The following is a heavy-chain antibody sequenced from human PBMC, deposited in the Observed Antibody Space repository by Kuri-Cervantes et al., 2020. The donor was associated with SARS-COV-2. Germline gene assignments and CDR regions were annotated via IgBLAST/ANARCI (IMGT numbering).Heavy chain of an antibody. CDR3: ARTKSTASTFDY. V-gene: IGHV3-48*03. J-gene: IGHJ4*02. CDR2: ISSSGSTR. D-gene: IGHD6-6*01. CDR1: GFTFSSYE. Sequence: LSLTCAASGFTFSSYEMNWVRQAPGKGLEWVSYISSSGSTRYYADSVKGRFTISRDNAKNSLYLQMNSLRAEDTAVYYCARTKSTASTFDYWGQGTLVTVSS.